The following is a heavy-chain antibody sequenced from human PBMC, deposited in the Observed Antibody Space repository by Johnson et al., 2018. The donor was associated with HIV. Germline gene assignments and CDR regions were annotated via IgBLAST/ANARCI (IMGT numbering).Heavy chain of an antibody. CDR3: ERVTMIVVVMQAFDI. CDR1: GFTFSSYA. CDR2: ISYDGRNK. V-gene: IGHV3-30*14. J-gene: IGHJ3*02. Sequence: QVQLVESGGGVVQPGRSLRLSCAASGFTFSSYAMPWVRQAPGKGLEWVAVISYDGRNKYYADSVQGRFTISRDNSKNTLYLQMNSLRAEATAVYYCERVTMIVVVMQAFDIWGQGTMVTVAS. D-gene: IGHD3-22*01.